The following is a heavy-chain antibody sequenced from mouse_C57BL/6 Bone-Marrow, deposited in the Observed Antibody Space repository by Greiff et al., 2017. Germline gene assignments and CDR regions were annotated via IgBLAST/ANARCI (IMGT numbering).Heavy chain of an antibody. D-gene: IGHD2-4*01. J-gene: IGHJ2*01. CDR1: GYAFTNYL. Sequence: QVQLQQSGAELVRPGTSVKVSCKASGYAFTNYLIEWVKQRPGQGLEWIGVINPGSGGTNYNEKFKGKATLTADKSSSTAYMQLSSLTSEDSAVYFCARRMIRNYFDYWGQGTTLTVSS. CDR3: ARRMIRNYFDY. V-gene: IGHV1-54*01. CDR2: INPGSGGT.